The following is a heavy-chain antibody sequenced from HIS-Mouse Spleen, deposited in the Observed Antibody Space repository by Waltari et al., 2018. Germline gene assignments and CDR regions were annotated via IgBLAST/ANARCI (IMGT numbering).Heavy chain of an antibody. CDR1: GGSISSSSYY. J-gene: IGHJ2*01. Sequence: QLQLQESGPGLVKPSETLSLTCTVSGGSISSSSYYWGWLRQPPGKGLEWIGSIYYSGRPYYNPSLKSRVTISVDTSKNQFSLKLSSVTAADTAVYYCAREIPYSSSWYDWYFDLWGRGTLVTVSS. V-gene: IGHV4-39*07. CDR3: AREIPYSSSWYDWYFDL. CDR2: IYYSGRP. D-gene: IGHD6-13*01.